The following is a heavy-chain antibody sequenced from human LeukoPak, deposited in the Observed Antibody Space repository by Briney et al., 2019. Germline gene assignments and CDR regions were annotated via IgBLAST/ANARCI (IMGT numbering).Heavy chain of an antibody. Sequence: SETLSLTCTVSGGSISSSSYYWGWIRQPPGKGLEWIGTIYYSGSTYYNPSLKSRVTISVDTSKNQFSLKLSSVTAADTAVYYCARDGGVAPHNWFDPWGQGTLVTVSS. CDR1: GGSISSSSYY. D-gene: IGHD2-8*02. J-gene: IGHJ5*02. V-gene: IGHV4-39*07. CDR2: IYYSGST. CDR3: ARDGGVAPHNWFDP.